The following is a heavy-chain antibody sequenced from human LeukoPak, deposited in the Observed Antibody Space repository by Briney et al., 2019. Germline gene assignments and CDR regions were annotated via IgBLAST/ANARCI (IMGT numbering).Heavy chain of an antibody. CDR3: AKSGHTTYDY. V-gene: IGHV3-23*01. CDR1: GFTFSSYA. CDR2: ISGSGGST. D-gene: IGHD1-14*01. Sequence: GGSLRLSFAASGFTFSSYAMSWVSPAPGKGLEWVSAISGSGGSTYYADSVKGRFTISRDNSKNTLYLQMNSLRAEDTAVYYCAKSGHTTYDYWGQGTLVTVSS. J-gene: IGHJ4*02.